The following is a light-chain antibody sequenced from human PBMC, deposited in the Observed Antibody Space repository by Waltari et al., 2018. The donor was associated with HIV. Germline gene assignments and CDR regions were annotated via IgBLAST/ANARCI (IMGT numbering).Light chain of an antibody. CDR3: CSYAGSSTLL. CDR1: SSDVGGYKY. J-gene: IGLJ3*02. Sequence: QSALTQPASASGSPGQSLTISCTGASSDVGGYKYVPWYQHHPGKAPKPMIYDVSERPSGVSNRFSGSKSGNTASLTISGLQAEDEADYYCCSYAGSSTLLFGGGTKVTVL. V-gene: IGLV2-23*02. CDR2: DVS.